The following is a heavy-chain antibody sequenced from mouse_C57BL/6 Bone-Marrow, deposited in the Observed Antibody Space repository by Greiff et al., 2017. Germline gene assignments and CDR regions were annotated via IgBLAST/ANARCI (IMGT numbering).Heavy chain of an antibody. Sequence: LVESGAELARPGASVKLSCKASGYTFTSYGISWVKQRTGQGLEWIGEIYPRSGNTYYNEKFKGKATLTADKSSSTAYMELRSLTSEDSAVYFCARGELGPDYWGQGTTLTVSS. J-gene: IGHJ2*01. CDR1: GYTFTSYG. CDR2: IYPRSGNT. V-gene: IGHV1-81*01. D-gene: IGHD4-1*01. CDR3: ARGELGPDY.